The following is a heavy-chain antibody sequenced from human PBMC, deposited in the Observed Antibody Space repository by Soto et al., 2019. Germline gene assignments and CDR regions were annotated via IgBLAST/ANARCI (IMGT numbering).Heavy chain of an antibody. CDR1: GFTFSNYA. CDR2: INGGTT. J-gene: IGHJ4*02. Sequence: GGSLRLSCAASGFTFSNYAMSWVRQAPGKGLEWVSAINGGTTYYADSVKGRFTISRDNSKSTLYLQMNNLRAEDTAIFYCTNYAGGSSGWYTGYWGQGTLVTVSS. D-gene: IGHD6-19*01. CDR3: TNYAGGSSGWYTGY. V-gene: IGHV3-23*01.